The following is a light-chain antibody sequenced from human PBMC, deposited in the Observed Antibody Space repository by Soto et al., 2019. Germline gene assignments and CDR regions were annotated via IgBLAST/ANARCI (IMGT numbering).Light chain of an antibody. CDR1: QDISKY. Sequence: DIQMTQSPSSLSASVGDRVTITCQASQDISKYLNWSQQKPGKAPTLLIYDASNLETGVPARFSGSGSGTHFPFTINSLQPEDIATYYCQKYDNLPITFGQGTRLDIK. J-gene: IGKJ5*01. CDR3: QKYDNLPIT. CDR2: DAS. V-gene: IGKV1-33*01.